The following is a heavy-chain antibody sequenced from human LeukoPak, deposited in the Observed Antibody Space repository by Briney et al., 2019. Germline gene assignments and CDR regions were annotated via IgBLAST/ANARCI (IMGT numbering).Heavy chain of an antibody. V-gene: IGHV1-18*01. Sequence: ASVKVSCKASGYTFTSYDINWVRQATGQGLEWMGWISAYNGNTNYAQKLQGRVTMTTDTSTSTAYMELRSLRSDDTAVYYCARGRRGLAAATKFDPWGQGTLVTVSS. J-gene: IGHJ5*02. D-gene: IGHD6-13*01. CDR3: ARGRRGLAAATKFDP. CDR1: GYTFTSYD. CDR2: ISAYNGNT.